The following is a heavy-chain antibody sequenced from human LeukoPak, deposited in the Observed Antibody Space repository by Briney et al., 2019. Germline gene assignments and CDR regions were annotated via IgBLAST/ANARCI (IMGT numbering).Heavy chain of an antibody. J-gene: IGHJ4*02. CDR2: ISWNSGSI. Sequence: GRSLRLSCAASGFTFDDYAMHWVRQAPGKGLEWVSGISWNSGSIGYADSVKGRFTISRDNAKNSLYLQMNRLRAEDTALSYCAKDPKPSIAAAGPFDYWGQGTLVTVSS. CDR3: AKDPKPSIAAAGPFDY. V-gene: IGHV3-9*01. D-gene: IGHD6-13*01. CDR1: GFTFDDYA.